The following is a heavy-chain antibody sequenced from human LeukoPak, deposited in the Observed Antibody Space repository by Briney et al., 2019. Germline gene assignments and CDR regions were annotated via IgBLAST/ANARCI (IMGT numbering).Heavy chain of an antibody. CDR2: IYYISNT. D-gene: IGHD3-10*01. J-gene: IGHJ4*02. CDR3: ASNYYCSGSYYFADY. V-gene: IGHV4-61*08. Sequence: PSETLSLTCTVSGASVGSAGYHWSWIRQPPGGGPEWIGYIYYISNTNYNPSLKSRVTMSVDPSKNQFSLKLNSVTAADTAVYFCASNYYCSGSYYFADYWGQGTLVTVSS. CDR1: GASVGSAGYH.